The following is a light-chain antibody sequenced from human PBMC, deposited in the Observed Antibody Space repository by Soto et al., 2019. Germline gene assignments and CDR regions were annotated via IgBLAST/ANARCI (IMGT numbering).Light chain of an antibody. V-gene: IGKV1-39*01. CDR2: AAS. CDR1: QSISTY. J-gene: IGKJ2*01. Sequence: DIQMTQSPSSLSASVGDRVTITCRASQSISTYLNWYQQKPGKAPKLLIYAASSLQSGVPSRFSGSGSGTDFTLTISSLQPEDFVTYYCQQSYRTLYTFGPGTKLEIK. CDR3: QQSYRTLYT.